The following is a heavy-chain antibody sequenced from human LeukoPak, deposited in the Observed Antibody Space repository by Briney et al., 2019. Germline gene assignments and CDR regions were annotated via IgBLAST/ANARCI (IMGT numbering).Heavy chain of an antibody. J-gene: IGHJ3*02. CDR2: INSDGSSI. CDR3: ARGGYCSGGSCYESAFDI. V-gene: IGHV3-74*01. D-gene: IGHD2-15*01. CDR1: GFTFSSHW. Sequence: GGSLRLSCAASGFTFSSHWMHWVRQAPGKGLVWVSRINSDGSSISYADSVKGRFTISRDNAKNTVYLQMNSLRAEDTAVYYCARGGYCSGGSCYESAFDIWGQGTMVTVSS.